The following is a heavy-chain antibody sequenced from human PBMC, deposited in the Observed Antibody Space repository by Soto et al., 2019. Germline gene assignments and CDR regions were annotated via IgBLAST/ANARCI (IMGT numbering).Heavy chain of an antibody. CDR2: ISAYNGNT. Sequence: ASVKVSCKASGYTFTSYCISWVRQAPGQGLEWMGWISAYNGNTNYAQKLQGRVTMTTDTSTSTAYMELRSLRSDDTAVYYCARAGSGWHIVAFDIWGQGTMVTVSS. CDR3: ARAGSGWHIVAFDI. J-gene: IGHJ3*02. CDR1: GYTFTSYC. D-gene: IGHD6-19*01. V-gene: IGHV1-18*01.